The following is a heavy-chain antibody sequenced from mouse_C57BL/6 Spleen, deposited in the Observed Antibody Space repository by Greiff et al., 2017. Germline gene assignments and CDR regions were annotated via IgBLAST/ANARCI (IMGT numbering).Heavy chain of an antibody. V-gene: IGHV5-9-1*02. CDR3: TRGTRGGEFYFDY. J-gene: IGHJ2*01. CDR2: ISSGGDYI. Sequence: EVMLVESGEGLVKPGGSLKLSCAASGFTFSSYAMSWVRQTPEKRLEWVAYISSGGDYIYYADTVKGRFTISRDNARNTLYLQMSSLKSEDTAMYDGTRGTRGGEFYFDYWGQGTTLTVSS. D-gene: IGHD3-3*01. CDR1: GFTFSSYA.